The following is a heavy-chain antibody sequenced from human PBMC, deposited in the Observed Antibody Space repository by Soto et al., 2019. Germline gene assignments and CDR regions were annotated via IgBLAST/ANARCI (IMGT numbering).Heavy chain of an antibody. V-gene: IGHV3-49*03. D-gene: IGHD2-15*01. CDR1: GFPLRDYA. CDR3: TRVSPDCSDGSCYPLN. CDR2: IRSNIYDGTT. J-gene: IGHJ4*02. Sequence: GGYLRLSCMASGFPLRDYALIWFRQAPGNWVQWVSFIRSNIYDGTTEYDASVKGRFTISRDDSKSIAYLQMNSLKTEDTGVYYCTRVSPDCSDGSCYPLNWGQGTLVTVSS.